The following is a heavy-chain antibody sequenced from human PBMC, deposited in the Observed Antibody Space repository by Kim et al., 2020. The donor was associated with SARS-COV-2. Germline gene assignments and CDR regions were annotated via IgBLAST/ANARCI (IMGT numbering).Heavy chain of an antibody. CDR3: AKDGLPAADTSGHFDY. V-gene: IGHV3-43*01. D-gene: IGHD6-13*01. Sequence: SVKGRFTISRDNSKNSLYLQMNSLRTEDTALYYCAKDGLPAADTSGHFDYWGQGTLVTVSS. J-gene: IGHJ4*02.